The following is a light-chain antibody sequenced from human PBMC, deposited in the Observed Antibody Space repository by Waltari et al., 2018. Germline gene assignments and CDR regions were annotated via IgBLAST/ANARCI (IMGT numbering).Light chain of an antibody. Sequence: SYVLTQPPSVSVAPGQTATIPCGGHNIGSLSVHWYQQRPGQAPLLVVNDDSDRPSGIPERVSGSNSGNTATLTIDRVEAGDEADYYCQVWHSSNTVFGGGTKLTVL. CDR2: DDS. CDR3: QVWHSSNTV. CDR1: NIGSLS. J-gene: IGLJ2*01. V-gene: IGLV3-21*02.